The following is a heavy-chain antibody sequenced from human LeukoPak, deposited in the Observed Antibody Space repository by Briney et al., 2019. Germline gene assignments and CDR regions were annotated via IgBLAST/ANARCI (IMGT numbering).Heavy chain of an antibody. CDR3: ARGPDAFDI. CDR2: LYYSGST. J-gene: IGHJ3*02. Sequence: PSETLSLTCTVSGGSISSGVYYWSWIHQPPGKGLEWIGFLYYSGSTYHNPSLRSRVTISVDTSKNQFSLKLSSVIAADTAVYYCARGPDAFDIWGQGTMVTVSS. V-gene: IGHV4-61*08. CDR1: GGSISSGVYY.